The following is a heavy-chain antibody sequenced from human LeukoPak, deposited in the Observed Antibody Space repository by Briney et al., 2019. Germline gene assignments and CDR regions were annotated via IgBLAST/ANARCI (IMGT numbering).Heavy chain of an antibody. CDR3: ASSNEYGDYVRGAFDI. CDR2: IYYSGST. V-gene: IGHV4-61*08. CDR1: GGSISSGGYS. Sequence: PSETLSLTCAVSGGSISSGGYSWSWIRQPPGKGLEWIGYIYYSGSTNYNPSLKSRVTISVDTSKNQFSLKLSSVTAADTAVYYCASSNEYGDYVRGAFDIWGQGTMVTVSS. J-gene: IGHJ3*02. D-gene: IGHD4-17*01.